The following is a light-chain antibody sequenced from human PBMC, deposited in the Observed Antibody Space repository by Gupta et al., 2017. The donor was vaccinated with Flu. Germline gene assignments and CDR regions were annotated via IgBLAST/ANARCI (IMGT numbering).Light chain of an antibody. CDR1: QTINTH. CDR2: LAS. V-gene: IGKV1-39*01. J-gene: IGKJ2*01. Sequence: IQMTQSPSSLSASVGDRVTITCRASQTINTHLNWYQQKPGKAPRLLIYLASTLQTGVPSRFSGSGSETEFTLTISRLQPEDFATYYCQQTDNAPHTFGQGTKVQIK. CDR3: QQTDNAPHT.